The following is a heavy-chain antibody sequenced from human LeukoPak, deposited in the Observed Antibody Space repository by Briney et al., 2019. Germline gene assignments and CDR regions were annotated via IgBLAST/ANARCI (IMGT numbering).Heavy chain of an antibody. V-gene: IGHV4-34*01. CDR3: ARDPGYYYDSSGYVY. J-gene: IGHJ4*02. CDR1: GGSFSGYY. CDR2: INHSGST. Sequence: SETLSLTCAVYGGSFSGYYWSWIRQPPGKGLEWIGEINHSGSTDYNPSLKSRVTISVDTSKNQFSLKLSSVTAADTAVYYCARDPGYYYDSSGYVYWGQGTLVTVSS. D-gene: IGHD3-22*01.